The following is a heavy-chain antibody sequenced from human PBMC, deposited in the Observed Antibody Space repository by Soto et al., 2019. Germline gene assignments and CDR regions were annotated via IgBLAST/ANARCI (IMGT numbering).Heavy chain of an antibody. CDR3: ARERYYYDSSGSKDVYYFDY. Sequence: QVQLVQSGAEVKKPGSSVKVSCKASGGTFSSYTISWVRQAPGQGLEWMGRIIPILGIANYAQKFQGRVTITADKSTSTAYMELSSLRSEDTAVYYCARERYYYDSSGSKDVYYFDYWGQGTLVTVSS. J-gene: IGHJ4*02. CDR1: GGTFSSYT. D-gene: IGHD3-22*01. V-gene: IGHV1-69*08. CDR2: IIPILGIA.